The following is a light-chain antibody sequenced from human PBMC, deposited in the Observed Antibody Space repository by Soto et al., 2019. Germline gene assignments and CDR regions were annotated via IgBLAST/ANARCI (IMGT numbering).Light chain of an antibody. V-gene: IGLV1-40*01. CDR3: QSYDSSLSGYV. CDR2: GNN. Sequence: QSVLTQPPSVSGAPGQTVTISCTGSSSNIGAGYDVHWYHQLPGTAPKLLIYGNNNRPSGVPDRFSGSKSGTSASLAITGLQAGDEADYYCQSYDSSLSGYVFGTGTKLTVL. CDR1: SSNIGAGYD. J-gene: IGLJ1*01.